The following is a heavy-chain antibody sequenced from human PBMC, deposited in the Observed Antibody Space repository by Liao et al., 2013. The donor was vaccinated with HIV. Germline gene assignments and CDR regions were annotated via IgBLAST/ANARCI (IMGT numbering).Heavy chain of an antibody. CDR2: IYTSGST. CDR3: ARESLAYCSSTSCPRDYYYYYMDV. V-gene: IGHV4-61*02. J-gene: IGHJ6*03. CDR1: GGSISSGSYY. D-gene: IGHD2-2*01. Sequence: QVQLQESGPGLVKPSQTLSLTCTVSGGSISSGSYYWSWIRQPAGKGLEWIGRIYTSGSTNYNPSLRSRVTMSVDTSKNQFSLKLSSVTAADTAVYYCARESLAYCSSTSCPRDYYYYYMDVWGKGTTVTVSS.